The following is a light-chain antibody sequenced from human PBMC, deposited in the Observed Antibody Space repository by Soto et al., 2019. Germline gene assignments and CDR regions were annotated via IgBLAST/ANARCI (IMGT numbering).Light chain of an antibody. CDR3: QQYGSSGT. CDR1: QSVSSN. Sequence: EIVLTQSPGTLSLSPGERARLSCRASQSVSSNLAWYQQKPGQAPRLLIYGASTRATGIPARFSGSGSGTDFTLTISRLEPEDFAVYYCQQYGSSGTFGQGTKVDIK. CDR2: GAS. V-gene: IGKV3-20*01. J-gene: IGKJ1*01.